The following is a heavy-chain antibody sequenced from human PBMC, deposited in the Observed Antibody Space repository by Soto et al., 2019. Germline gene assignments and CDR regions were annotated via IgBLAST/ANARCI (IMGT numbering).Heavy chain of an antibody. V-gene: IGHV5-10-1*01. CDR1: GYSFSSFW. CDR3: ARHELANWFDP. D-gene: IGHD1-7*01. J-gene: IGHJ5*02. Sequence: GESLKISCKGSGYSFSSFWIGWVRQMPGKGLEWMGKIDPSDSYTNYSPSFQGHVTISADKSTSTAYLQWSSLKASDTAMYYCARHELANWFDPWGQGTLVTVSS. CDR2: IDPSDSYT.